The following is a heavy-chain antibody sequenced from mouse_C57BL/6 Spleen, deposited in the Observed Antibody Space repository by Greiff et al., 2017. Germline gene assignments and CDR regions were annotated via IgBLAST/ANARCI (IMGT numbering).Heavy chain of an antibody. J-gene: IGHJ4*01. Sequence: VQLQQSGAELVRPGASVKLSCTASGFNIKDYYMHWVKQRPEQGLEWIGRIDPEDGDTDYAPQFPGKATMTADTSSNTAYLQLSSLTSEDTAVYYYAPSSYVRYAMDCWGKGTSVTVSS. CDR3: APSSYVRYAMDC. CDR1: GFNIKDYY. V-gene: IGHV14-1*01. CDR2: IDPEDGDT. D-gene: IGHD1-1*01.